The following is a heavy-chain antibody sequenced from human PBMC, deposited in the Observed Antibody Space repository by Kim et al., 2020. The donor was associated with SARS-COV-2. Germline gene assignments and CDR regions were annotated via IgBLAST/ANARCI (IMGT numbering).Heavy chain of an antibody. V-gene: IGHV3-9*01. J-gene: IGHJ5*02. CDR2: ISWDRDNV. CDR1: GTTFGDNA. D-gene: IGHD2-15*01. CDR3: ARSRGLTLYPPGS. Sequence: GGSLRLSCAASGTTFGDNAMQWVRQTLGMGLERVPGISWDRDNVDYADSVKGRFLISRDNAESSLYLQMNSLRVEDTGFYYCARSRGLTLYPPGSWGQGTVVTVSS.